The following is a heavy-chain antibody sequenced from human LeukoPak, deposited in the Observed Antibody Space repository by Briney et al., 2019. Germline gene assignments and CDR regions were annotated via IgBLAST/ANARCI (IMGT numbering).Heavy chain of an antibody. J-gene: IGHJ6*02. CDR2: ISGSGGST. D-gene: IGHD1-1*01. V-gene: IGHV3-23*01. Sequence: GGSLRLSCAASGFTFSSYSMSWVRQAPGKGLEWVSAISGSGGSTYYADSVKGRFTISRDNSKNTLYLQMNSLRAEDTAVYYCAKWSVTTHYYGMDVWGQGTTVTVSS. CDR3: AKWSVTTHYYGMDV. CDR1: GFTFSSYS.